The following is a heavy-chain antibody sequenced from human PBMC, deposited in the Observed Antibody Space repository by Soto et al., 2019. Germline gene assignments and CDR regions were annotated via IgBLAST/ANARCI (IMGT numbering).Heavy chain of an antibody. CDR3: ARQSGGATATLDYYYFYRDV. Sequence: QVQLVQSGAEVKKPGASVKVSCKTSGDSFSAFYLHWVRQAPGQGLEWLGWINPNGGATKYAQKFRGRVAMTRGTSMRTAYLELSSLRSDATGIYYCARQSGGATATLDYYYFYRDVWGKGTTVTVSS. CDR1: GDSFSAFY. V-gene: IGHV1-2*02. D-gene: IGHD1-26*01. J-gene: IGHJ6*03. CDR2: INPNGGAT.